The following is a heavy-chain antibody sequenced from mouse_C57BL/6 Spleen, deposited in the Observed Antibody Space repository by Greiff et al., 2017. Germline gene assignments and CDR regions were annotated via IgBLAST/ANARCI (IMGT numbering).Heavy chain of an antibody. Sequence: VQLQQSGAELVRPGASVKLSCTASGFNIKDDYMHWVKQRPEQGLEWIGWIDPENGDTEYASKFQGKATITADTSSNTAYLQLSSLTSEDTAVYYCTTWLRRDYYAMDYWGQGTSVTVSS. J-gene: IGHJ4*01. CDR2: IDPENGDT. CDR3: TTWLRRDYYAMDY. V-gene: IGHV14-4*01. CDR1: GFNIKDDY. D-gene: IGHD2-2*01.